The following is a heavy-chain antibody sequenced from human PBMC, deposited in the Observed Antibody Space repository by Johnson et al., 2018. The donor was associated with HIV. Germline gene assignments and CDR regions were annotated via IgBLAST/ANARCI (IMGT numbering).Heavy chain of an antibody. CDR2: IKQDGSEK. J-gene: IGHJ3*02. D-gene: IGHD1-26*01. CDR3: ASRSFVYVRHAFDI. CDR1: GFTFSSYW. Sequence: MQLVESGGGLVQPGGSLRLSCAASGFTFSSYWMSWVRQAPGKGLEWVANIKQDGSEKYYVDSVKGRFTISRDNAKNSLYLQMNSLRADDTAGYYCASRSFVYVRHAFDIWGQGTMVTVSS. V-gene: IGHV3-7*01.